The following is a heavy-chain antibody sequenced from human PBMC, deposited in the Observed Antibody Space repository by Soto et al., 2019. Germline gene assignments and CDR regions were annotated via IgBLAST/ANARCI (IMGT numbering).Heavy chain of an antibody. CDR1: GGSVNNDKW. J-gene: IGHJ5*02. Sequence: QVQLQESGPGLVKPSGTLSLTCAVSGGSVNNDKWWSWVRQPPGKGLEWIGEIHSSGITNYNPSRKSRGSIFVHKYKNQFSVKLTSVTAADTAVYFCAGQWSAGYGAFDPWGQGTLVTVSS. D-gene: IGHD3-9*01. CDR3: AGQWSAGYGAFDP. CDR2: IHSSGIT. V-gene: IGHV4-4*02.